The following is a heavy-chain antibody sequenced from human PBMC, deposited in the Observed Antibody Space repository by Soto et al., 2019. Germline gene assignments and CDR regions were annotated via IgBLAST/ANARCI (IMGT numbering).Heavy chain of an antibody. D-gene: IGHD3-22*01. CDR2: ISSGGTTI. Sequence: GGSLRLSCAASGFTFSDYYMSWIRQAPGKGLEWVSYISSGGTTIYYADSVKGRFTISRDDAKNSLFLQMNSLRPEDTAVYFCATKGGGYYFQFDPWGREPWSPSPQ. CDR3: ATKGGGYYFQFDP. J-gene: IGHJ5*02. CDR1: GFTFSDYY. V-gene: IGHV3-11*01.